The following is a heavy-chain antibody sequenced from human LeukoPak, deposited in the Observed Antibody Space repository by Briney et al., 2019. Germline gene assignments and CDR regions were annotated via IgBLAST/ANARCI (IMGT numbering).Heavy chain of an antibody. V-gene: IGHV4-4*07. J-gene: IGHJ5*02. CDR1: GGSISSYY. CDR2: LYTSGST. D-gene: IGHD3-22*01. Sequence: PSETLSLTCTISGGSISSYYWSWIRQPAGKGLEWIGRLYTSGSTNYNPSLKSRVTMSVDTSKNQFSLKLSSVTAADTAVYYRARDRYYYDSSGYYNWFDPWGQGTLVTVSS. CDR3: ARDRYYYDSSGYYNWFDP.